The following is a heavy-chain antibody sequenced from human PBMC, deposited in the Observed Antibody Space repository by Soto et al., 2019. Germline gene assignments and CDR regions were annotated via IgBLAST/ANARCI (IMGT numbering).Heavy chain of an antibody. V-gene: IGHV3-49*03. Sequence: PGGSLRLSCTASGFTFGDYAMSWFRQAPGKGLEWVGFIRSKAYGGTTEYAVSVKGRFTISRDDSKSIAYLQMNSLKTDDTAVYYCTRDRCCISTSCLNYSYYYGMDVWGQGTTVTAP. CDR1: GFTFGDYA. D-gene: IGHD2-2*01. CDR3: TRDRCCISTSCLNYSYYYGMDV. CDR2: IRSKAYGGTT. J-gene: IGHJ6*02.